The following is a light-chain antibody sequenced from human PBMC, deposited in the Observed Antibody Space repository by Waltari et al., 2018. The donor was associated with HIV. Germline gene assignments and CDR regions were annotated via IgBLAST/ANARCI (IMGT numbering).Light chain of an antibody. CDR2: RNS. Sequence: QSVLTQPPSASATPGQRITISCSGGNSNIESNYVYWYQQLPGTAPKVFIYRNSQPPSWVPDRLSGSQSGTSASLIISGLRSGDESDYYCASWDDSLNAVVFGTGTKVTVL. V-gene: IGLV1-47*01. CDR3: ASWDDSLNAVV. J-gene: IGLJ1*01. CDR1: NSNIESNY.